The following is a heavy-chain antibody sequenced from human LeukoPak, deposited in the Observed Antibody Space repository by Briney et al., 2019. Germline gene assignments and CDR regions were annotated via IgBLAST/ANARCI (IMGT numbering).Heavy chain of an antibody. CDR3: AREDDTYMDV. CDR2: IIPIFGTA. D-gene: IGHD3-22*01. CDR1: GGTFSSYA. J-gene: IGHJ6*03. Sequence: ASVKVSCKASGGTFSSYAISWVRQAPGQGLEWMGGIIPIFGTANYAQKFQGRVTITTDEPTSTAYMELSSLRSEDTAVYYCAREDDTYMDVWGKGTTVTVSS. V-gene: IGHV1-69*05.